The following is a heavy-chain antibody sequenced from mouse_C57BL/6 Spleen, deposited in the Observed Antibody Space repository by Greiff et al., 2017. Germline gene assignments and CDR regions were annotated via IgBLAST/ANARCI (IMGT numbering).Heavy chain of an antibody. J-gene: IGHJ2*01. D-gene: IGHD4-1*01. V-gene: IGHV1-62-2*01. CDR3: ERHKDRTGYYFDV. Sequence: QVQLQQSGAELVKPGASVKLSCKASGYTFTEYTIHWVKQSSGKGLEWIGCFYPGSGSIRYNEKFKDKATLTADKSSSTVCMGLSKLSADYSAVYFCERHKDRTGYYFDVWGKGTTLTVSS. CDR1: GYTFTEYT. CDR2: FYPGSGSI.